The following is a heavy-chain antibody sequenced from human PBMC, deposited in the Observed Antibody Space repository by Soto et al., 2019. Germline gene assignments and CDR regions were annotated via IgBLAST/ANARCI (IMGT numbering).Heavy chain of an antibody. CDR3: ARGTTPSDYYGLDV. V-gene: IGHV1-69*12. CDR1: GGTFSSYA. J-gene: IGHJ6*02. CDR2: IIPIFGTA. Sequence: QVQLVQSGAEVKKPGSSVKVSCKASGGTFSSYAISWVRQAPGQGLEWMGGIIPIFGTANYAQKVQGRVTITADASTSTAYMELSSLSSADTAVYYWARGTTPSDYYGLDVWGQGTTVTVSS.